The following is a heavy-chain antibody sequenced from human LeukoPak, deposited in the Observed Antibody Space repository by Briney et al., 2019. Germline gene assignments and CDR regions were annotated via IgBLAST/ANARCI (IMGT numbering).Heavy chain of an antibody. CDR2: IYPGDSDT. D-gene: IGHD3-22*01. CDR3: ARIPYYYDSSGYHFYY. V-gene: IGHV5-51*01. J-gene: IGHJ4*02. CDR1: GYSFTSYW. Sequence: GESLKISCKGSGYSFTSYWIGWVRQMPGKGLEWMGIIYPGDSDTRYSPSFQGQVTISADKSISTAYLQWSSLKASDTAMYYCARIPYYYDSSGYHFYYWGQGTLVTVSS.